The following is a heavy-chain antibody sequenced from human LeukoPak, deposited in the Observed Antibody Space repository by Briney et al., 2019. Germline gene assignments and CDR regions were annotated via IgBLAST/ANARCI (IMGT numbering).Heavy chain of an antibody. J-gene: IGHJ4*02. V-gene: IGHV4-34*01. CDR1: GGSFSGYY. CDR2: INHSGST. Sequence: SETLSLTCAVYGGSFSGYYWSWIRQPPGKGLEWIGEINHSGSTNYNPSLKSRVTISVDTSKNQFSLKLSSVTAADTAMYYCARARITMVRGVIIIRGGHFDSWGQGTLVTVSS. D-gene: IGHD3-10*01. CDR3: ARARITMVRGVIIIRGGHFDS.